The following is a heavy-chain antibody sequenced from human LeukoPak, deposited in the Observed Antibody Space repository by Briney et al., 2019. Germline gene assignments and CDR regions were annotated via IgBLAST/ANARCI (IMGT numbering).Heavy chain of an antibody. J-gene: IGHJ6*03. Sequence: PGGSLRLSCVASGFTFSSYAIHWVRQAPGKGLDWVAVISYDGTATYYAESVKGRFTISRDNSINMLYLQLNNLRRDDTAVYYCARGGAYGSQDYYMDVWGKGTTVTVSS. CDR3: ARGGAYGSQDYYMDV. D-gene: IGHD2-21*01. V-gene: IGHV3-30*01. CDR2: ISYDGTAT. CDR1: GFTFSSYA.